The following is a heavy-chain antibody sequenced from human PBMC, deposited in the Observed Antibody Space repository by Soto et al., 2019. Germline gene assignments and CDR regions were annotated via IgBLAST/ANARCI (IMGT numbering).Heavy chain of an antibody. J-gene: IGHJ4*02. CDR2: MNPNSGNT. V-gene: IGHV1-8*01. CDR1: GYTFTSYD. D-gene: IGHD3-10*01. CDR3: ARGGPSVVLLWFGELIFDY. Sequence: ASVKVSCKASGYTFTSYDINWVRQATGQGLEWMGWMNPNSGNTGYAQKFQGRVTMTRNTSISTAYMELSSLRSEDTAVYYCARGGPSVVLLWFGELIFDYWGQGTLVTVSS.